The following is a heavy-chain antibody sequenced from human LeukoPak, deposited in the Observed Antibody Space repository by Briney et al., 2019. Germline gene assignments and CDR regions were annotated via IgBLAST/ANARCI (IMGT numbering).Heavy chain of an antibody. Sequence: GASVKVSCKASGYTFTSYGISWVRQAPGQGLEWMGWISAYNGNTNYAQKLQGRVTMTTDTSTSTAYMELRSLRSDDTAVYYCARGRQYCSSTSCPGGLYHYWGQGTLVTVSS. CDR3: ARGRQYCSSTSCPGGLYHY. V-gene: IGHV1-18*01. J-gene: IGHJ4*02. CDR1: GYTFTSYG. D-gene: IGHD2-2*01. CDR2: ISAYNGNT.